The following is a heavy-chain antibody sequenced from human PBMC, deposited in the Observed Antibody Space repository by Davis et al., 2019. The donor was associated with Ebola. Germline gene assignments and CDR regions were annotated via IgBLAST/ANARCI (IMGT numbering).Heavy chain of an antibody. J-gene: IGHJ3*02. CDR3: ARAGGLGGWSAFDI. D-gene: IGHD3-16*01. Sequence: AASVKVSCKASGYTFTSYGISWVRQAPGQGLEWMGWISAYNGNTNYAQKFQGRVTMTTDTSTSTAYMELRSLRSDDTAVYYCARAGGLGGWSAFDIWGQGTMVTVSS. CDR1: GYTFTSYG. CDR2: ISAYNGNT. V-gene: IGHV1-18*04.